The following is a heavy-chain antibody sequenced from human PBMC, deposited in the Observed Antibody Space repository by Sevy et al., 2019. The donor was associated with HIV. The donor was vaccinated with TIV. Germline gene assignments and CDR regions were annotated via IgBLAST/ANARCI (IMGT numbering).Heavy chain of an antibody. Sequence: GGSLRLSCAASGFTFSSYSMNWVRQAPGKGLEWVSSISSSSSYIYYADSVKGRFTISRDNAKNSLYLQMNSLRAEDTAVYYCARGSGSWDIDYWGQGTLVTVSS. V-gene: IGHV3-21*01. CDR2: ISSSSSYI. CDR3: ARGSGSWDIDY. D-gene: IGHD6-13*01. J-gene: IGHJ4*02. CDR1: GFTFSSYS.